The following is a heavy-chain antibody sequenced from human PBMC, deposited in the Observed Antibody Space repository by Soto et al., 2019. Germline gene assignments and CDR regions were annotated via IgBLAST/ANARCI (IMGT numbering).Heavy chain of an antibody. J-gene: IGHJ4*02. CDR2: IIPVFGTP. Sequence: QVQLEQSGSEVKKSGSSVKVSCKASGYSFSSHAITWVRQAPGQGLEWMGGIIPVFGTPSYAQKFQGRVTISADKSTNTSSLELRSLRSEDTAVYYCARGGALSTSWYWGDGLDSWGQGTQDTVSS. CDR3: ARGGALSTSWYWGDGLDS. V-gene: IGHV1-69*06. D-gene: IGHD6-13*01. CDR1: GYSFSSHA.